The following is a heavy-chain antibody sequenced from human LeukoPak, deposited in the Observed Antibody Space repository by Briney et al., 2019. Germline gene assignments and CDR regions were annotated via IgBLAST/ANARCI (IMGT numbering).Heavy chain of an antibody. CDR2: ISGSGSGGNT. Sequence: GGSLRLSCAASGFTFSSSAMSWVRQAPGKGLEWVSGISGSGSGGNTDYADSGKGRFTISRDNSKNTLYLQMTSLIAADTAVYYCAKSGYNRFDYWGQGTRVTVSS. V-gene: IGHV3-23*01. CDR3: AKSGYNRFDY. D-gene: IGHD5-24*01. J-gene: IGHJ4*02. CDR1: GFTFSSSA.